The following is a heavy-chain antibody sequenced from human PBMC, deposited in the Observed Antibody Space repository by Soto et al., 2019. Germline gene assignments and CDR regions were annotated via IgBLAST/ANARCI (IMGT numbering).Heavy chain of an antibody. CDR2: IYYSGST. CDR1: GGSVSSGSYY. D-gene: IGHD1-7*01. V-gene: IGHV4-61*01. J-gene: IGHJ4*02. Sequence: PSETLSLTCTVSGGSVSSGSYYWSWIRQPPGKGLEWIGYIYYSGSTNYNPSLKSRVTISVDTSKNQFSLKLSSVTAADTAVYYCARVIYFGNGTFRFDYWGQGTLVTGSS. CDR3: ARVIYFGNGTFRFDY.